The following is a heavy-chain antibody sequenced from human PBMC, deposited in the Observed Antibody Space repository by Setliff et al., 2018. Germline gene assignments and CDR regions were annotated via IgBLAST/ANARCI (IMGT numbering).Heavy chain of an antibody. D-gene: IGHD3-10*01. J-gene: IGHJ6*02. Sequence: GESLRLSCAASGFTFSTYWMSWVRQAPGKGLEWVANIKQDGSDNYYADSVKGRFTISRDNAKNSLYLQMNSLRAEETAVYYCAREELWFGELASYYYYGMDVWGQGTTVTVSS. CDR2: IKQDGSDN. CDR3: AREELWFGELASYYYYGMDV. CDR1: GFTFSTYW. V-gene: IGHV3-7*01.